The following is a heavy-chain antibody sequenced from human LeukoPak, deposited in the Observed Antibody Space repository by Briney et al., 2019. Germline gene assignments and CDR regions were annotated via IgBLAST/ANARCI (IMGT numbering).Heavy chain of an antibody. J-gene: IGHJ5*02. CDR1: GYTFTRYA. D-gene: IGHD2-15*01. Sequence: ASVKVSCKASGYTFTRYAMNWVRQAPGQGLEWMGWINTNTRNPTYAQGFTGRVVFSLDTSVSTAYLQISSLKAEDTAVYYCARARPEPSYCSGGSCYSASSAGPYPNWFDPWGQGTLVTVSS. CDR2: INTNTRNP. V-gene: IGHV7-4-1*02. CDR3: ARARPEPSYCSGGSCYSASSAGPYPNWFDP.